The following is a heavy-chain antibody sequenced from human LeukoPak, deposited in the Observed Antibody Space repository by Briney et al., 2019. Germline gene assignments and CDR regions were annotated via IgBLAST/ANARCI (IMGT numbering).Heavy chain of an antibody. J-gene: IGHJ5*02. CDR3: ARGEQLPRWFDP. V-gene: IGHV1-69*04. CDR1: GGTFSSYA. CDR2: IIPILGIA. Sequence: SVKVSCKASGGTFSSYAISWVRQAPGQGLEWMGRIIPILGIANYAQKFQGRVTITADKSTSTAYMELSSLRSEDTAVYYCARGEQLPRWFDPWGQGTLVTVSS. D-gene: IGHD6-6*01.